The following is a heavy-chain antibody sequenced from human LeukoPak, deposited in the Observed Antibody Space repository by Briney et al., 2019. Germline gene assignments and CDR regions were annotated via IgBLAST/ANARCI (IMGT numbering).Heavy chain of an antibody. CDR2: MSHSGST. Sequence: PSETLSLTCAVSVGSISSRNWWSWVRQSPGKGLEWIGEMSHSGSTNYNPSLESRVTMSVDKSKNQFSLKLSSVTAADTAVYYCARVDYYYDMDVWGQGTTVTVSS. CDR1: VGSISSRNW. J-gene: IGHJ6*02. CDR3: ARVDYYYDMDV. V-gene: IGHV4-4*02.